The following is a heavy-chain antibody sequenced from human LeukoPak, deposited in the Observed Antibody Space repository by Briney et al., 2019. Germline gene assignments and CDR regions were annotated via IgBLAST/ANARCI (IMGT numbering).Heavy chain of an antibody. CDR2: INQDGSDM. J-gene: IGHJ3*01. V-gene: IGHV3-7*03. CDR3: ARDFPGIGRGTFDF. CDR1: GFIFNTFW. Sequence: PGGSLRLSCAASGFIFNTFWMNWVRLTPGKGLEWVAKINQDGSDMYYVDSVKGRFFVSRDNARNLVYLQMNSPRVDDTAVYYCARDFPGIGRGTFDFWGQGTIIIVSS. D-gene: IGHD3-10*01.